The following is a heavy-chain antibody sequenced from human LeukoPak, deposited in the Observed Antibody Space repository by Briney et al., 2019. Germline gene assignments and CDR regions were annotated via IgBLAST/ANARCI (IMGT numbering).Heavy chain of an antibody. CDR1: GFTFSSYS. Sequence: GGSLRLYCAASGFTFSSYSMNWVRQAPGKGLEWVSSISSSSSYIYYAYSVKGRFTISRDNAKNSLYLQMNSLRAEDTAVYYCAELGITMIGGVWGKGTTVTISS. CDR3: AELGITMIGGV. CDR2: ISSSSSYI. V-gene: IGHV3-21*01. D-gene: IGHD3-10*02. J-gene: IGHJ6*04.